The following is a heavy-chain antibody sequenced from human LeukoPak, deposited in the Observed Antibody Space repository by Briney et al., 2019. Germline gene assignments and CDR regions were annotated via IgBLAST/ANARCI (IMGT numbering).Heavy chain of an antibody. CDR2: IYSGGST. D-gene: IGHD4-11*01. CDR1: GFTVSSNY. CDR3: ARESVYSKVTYGMDV. J-gene: IGHJ6*02. V-gene: IGHV3-53*01. Sequence: GGSLRLSCAASGFTVSSNYMSWVRQAPGKGLEWVSVIYSGGSTYYADSVKGRFTISRDNSKNTLYLQMNSLRAEDTAVYYCARESVYSKVTYGMDVWGQGTTVTVSS.